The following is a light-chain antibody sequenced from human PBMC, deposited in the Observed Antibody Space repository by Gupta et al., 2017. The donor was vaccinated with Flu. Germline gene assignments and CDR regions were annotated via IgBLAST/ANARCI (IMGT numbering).Light chain of an antibody. CDR2: DAS. J-gene: IGKJ4*01. Sequence: VLTQSPGTLSLSPGEAATLSCRASQTLANNFVAWYQHKPGQPTRLLIDDASTRATGIPDRYSGRGSGTDFTRTISRLEHEDFAWYLGHQYRKFTVTVGGGTKVEIK. CDR1: QTLANNF. V-gene: IGKV3-20*01. CDR3: HQYRKFTVT.